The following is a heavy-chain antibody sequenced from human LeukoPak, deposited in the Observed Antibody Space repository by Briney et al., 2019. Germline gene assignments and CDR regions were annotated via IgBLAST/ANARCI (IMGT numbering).Heavy chain of an antibody. V-gene: IGHV3-48*03. CDR2: ISTTASTI. CDR1: GFIFRNYE. Sequence: HSGGSLRLSCAASGFIFRNYEFNWVRQAPGKGLEWIAYISTTASTIYYADSVKGRFTISRDNVQNSLHLQMNTLRAEDTATYYCVRGASSGWPLFDSWGQGNLVTVSS. J-gene: IGHJ4*02. D-gene: IGHD6-25*01. CDR3: VRGASSGWPLFDS.